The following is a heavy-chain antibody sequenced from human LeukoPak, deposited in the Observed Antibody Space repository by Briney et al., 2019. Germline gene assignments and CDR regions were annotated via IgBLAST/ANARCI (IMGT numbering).Heavy chain of an antibody. J-gene: IGHJ4*02. CDR2: FDPEDGET. CDR1: GYTLTELS. V-gene: IGHV1-24*01. CDR3: ARDLSWRYSSGWYDY. Sequence: ASVKVSCKVSGYTLTELSMHWVRQAPGKGLEWMGGFDPEDGETIYAQKFQGRVTMTRDMSTSTVYMELSSLRSEDTAVYYCARDLSWRYSSGWYDYWGQGTLVTVSS. D-gene: IGHD6-19*01.